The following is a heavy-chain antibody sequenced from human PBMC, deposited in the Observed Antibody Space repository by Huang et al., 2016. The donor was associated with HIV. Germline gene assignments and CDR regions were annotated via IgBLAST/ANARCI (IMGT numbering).Heavy chain of an antibody. CDR3: ARRWYYDLWSGSSYYFGS. J-gene: IGHJ4*02. D-gene: IGHD3-3*01. Sequence: QLQLQESGPGQVKPSETLSLTCTVSGGSIDNRNSYWGWIRQPPGKGLEWIGNTYYSGTTYYNPSLKSRVTISVDTSNNQFSLRLDSVTAADTAVYYCARRWYYDLWSGSSYYFGSWGQGTLVTVSS. V-gene: IGHV4-39*01. CDR1: GGSIDNRNSY. CDR2: TYYSGTT.